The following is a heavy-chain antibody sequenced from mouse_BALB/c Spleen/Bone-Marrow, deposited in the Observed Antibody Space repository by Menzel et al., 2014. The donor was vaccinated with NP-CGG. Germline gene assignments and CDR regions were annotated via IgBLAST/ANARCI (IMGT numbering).Heavy chain of an antibody. Sequence: QVQLQQSGAELAKPGASVKMSCKASGYTFTSYWMHWVKQRPGQGLEWIGYINPSTGYTEYNQKFKDKATLTTDKSSSTAYIQLSRLTSEDSAVYFCARNYRYAWFAYWGQGTLVTVSA. D-gene: IGHD2-14*01. CDR3: ARNYRYAWFAY. CDR1: GYTFTSYW. V-gene: IGHV1-7*01. J-gene: IGHJ3*01. CDR2: INPSTGYT.